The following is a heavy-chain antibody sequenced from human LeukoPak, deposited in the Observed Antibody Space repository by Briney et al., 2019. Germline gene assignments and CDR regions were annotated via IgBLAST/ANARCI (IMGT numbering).Heavy chain of an antibody. CDR2: FDPEDGET. CDR3: ATGKYSSSWQFDY. Sequence: ASVKVSCKVSGYTLTELSMRWVRQAPGKGLEWMGGFDPEDGETIYAQKFQGRVTMTEDTSTDTAYMELSSPRSEDTAVYYCATGKYSSSWQFDYWGQGTLVTVSS. V-gene: IGHV1-24*01. CDR1: GYTLTELS. J-gene: IGHJ4*02. D-gene: IGHD6-13*01.